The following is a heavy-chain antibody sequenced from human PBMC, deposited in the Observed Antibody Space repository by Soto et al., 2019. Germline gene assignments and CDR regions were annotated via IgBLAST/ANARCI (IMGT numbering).Heavy chain of an antibody. V-gene: IGHV3-9*01. Sequence: SLRLSCVASGFTFDDYAMHWVRQAPGKGLEWVSGITWSGGTRDYADSVKGRFTISRDNAKNSVYLQMDSLRVDDTAVYYCARDPGPIQLERQDAFDIWGQGTMVTVSS. CDR3: ARDPGPIQLERQDAFDI. CDR2: ITWSGGTR. J-gene: IGHJ3*02. CDR1: GFTFDDYA. D-gene: IGHD1-1*01.